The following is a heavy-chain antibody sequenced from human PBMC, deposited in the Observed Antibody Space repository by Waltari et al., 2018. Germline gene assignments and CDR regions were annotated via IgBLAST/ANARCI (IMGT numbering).Heavy chain of an antibody. D-gene: IGHD1-26*01. Sequence: EVQLVESGGGLVQPGGSLRLSCEASGFAFSSHSMNWARQAPGKGLEWVSYISGSRSTIHYADSVKGRFTISRDNANNSLYLQMNSLRDEDTAVYYCTTVGVENQWELLRYDYWGQGTLVTVSS. CDR2: ISGSRSTI. CDR1: GFAFSSHS. CDR3: TTVGVENQWELLRYDY. V-gene: IGHV3-48*02. J-gene: IGHJ4*02.